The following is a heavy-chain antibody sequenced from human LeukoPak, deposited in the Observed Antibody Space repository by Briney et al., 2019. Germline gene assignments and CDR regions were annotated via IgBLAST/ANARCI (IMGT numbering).Heavy chain of an antibody. CDR1: GGSISSYH. V-gene: IGHV4-59*01. D-gene: IGHD2-21*02. Sequence: SETLSLTCTVSGGSISSYHWSWIRQPPGKGLEWIGYIYYTGNTNYNPSLKSRVTISVDTSKNQFSLKLSSVTAADTAVYYCARGGFAHWVTAVGFEYWGQGTLVTVSS. CDR2: IYYTGNT. J-gene: IGHJ4*02. CDR3: ARGGFAHWVTAVGFEY.